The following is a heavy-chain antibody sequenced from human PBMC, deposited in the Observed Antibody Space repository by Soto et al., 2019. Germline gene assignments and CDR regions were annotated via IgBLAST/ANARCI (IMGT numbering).Heavy chain of an antibody. CDR1: GFTFSSYS. CDR3: ARSDSSGYWYYYGMDV. V-gene: IGHV3-48*02. D-gene: IGHD3-22*01. J-gene: IGHJ6*02. CDR2: ISSSSSTI. Sequence: TGGSLRLSCAASGFTFSSYSMNWVRQAPGKGLEWVSYISSSSSTIYYADSVKGRFTISRDNAKNSLYLQMNSLRDEDTAVYYCARSDSSGYWYYYGMDVWGQGTTVTVSS.